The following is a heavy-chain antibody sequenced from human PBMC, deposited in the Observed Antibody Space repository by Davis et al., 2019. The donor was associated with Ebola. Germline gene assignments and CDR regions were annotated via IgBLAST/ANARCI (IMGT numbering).Heavy chain of an antibody. CDR1: GFTVSSNY. D-gene: IGHD1-26*01. CDR3: ARGFVGASILIDY. CDR2: IYSGGST. V-gene: IGHV3-53*01. Sequence: GESLKISCAASGFTVSSNYMSWVRQAPGKGLEWVSVIYSGGSTSYADSVKGRFTISRDYAKNTLYLQMNSLRAEDTAVYYCARGFVGASILIDYWGQGTLVTVSS. J-gene: IGHJ4*02.